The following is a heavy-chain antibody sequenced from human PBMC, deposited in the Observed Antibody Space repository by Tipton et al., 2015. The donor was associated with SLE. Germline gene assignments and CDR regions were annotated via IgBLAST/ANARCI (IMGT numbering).Heavy chain of an antibody. CDR1: GYIFTNYA. D-gene: IGHD2-2*01. Sequence: QVQLVQSGAEVKKPGASLTVSCKGSGYIFTNYAINWVRQAAGQGLEWMGWMNPGSRKTVFTQKFQGRVTLTWDTSISTAYIELNSLRSEDTAVYYCARWQGYCGSTSCRQFDYWGQGTLVTVSS. J-gene: IGHJ4*02. CDR3: ARWQGYCGSTSCRQFDY. V-gene: IGHV1-8*02. CDR2: MNPGSRKT.